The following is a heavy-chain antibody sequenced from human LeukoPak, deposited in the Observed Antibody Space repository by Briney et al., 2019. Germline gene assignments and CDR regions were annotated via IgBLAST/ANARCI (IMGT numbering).Heavy chain of an antibody. V-gene: IGHV4-38-2*02. D-gene: IGHD3-10*01. CDR1: GYSISSGYF. CDR2: IFHSGST. J-gene: IGHJ4*02. Sequence: SETLSLTCSVSGYSISSGYFWGWIRQSPGKGLEWIASIFHSGSTFHNPSLKSRVTMSIDMSKKQFSLKLNSVTAADTALYYCASLPGYGSGSYLPFDSWGQGTLVTVSS. CDR3: ASLPGYGSGSYLPFDS.